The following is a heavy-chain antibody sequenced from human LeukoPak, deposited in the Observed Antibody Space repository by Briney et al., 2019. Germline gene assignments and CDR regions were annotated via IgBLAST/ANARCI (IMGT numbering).Heavy chain of an antibody. CDR1: GFTFSSYA. J-gene: IGHJ4*02. D-gene: IGHD5-24*01. CDR2: IVSSASST. CDR3: ARCRDGYNPHY. Sequence: PGGSLRLSCAASGFTFSSYAITWVRQAPGKGLEWVSSIVSSASSTYYADSVKGRFTISRDNSKNTLFLQMNSLRAEDTAVYYCARCRDGYNPHYWGQGTLVTVSS. V-gene: IGHV3-23*01.